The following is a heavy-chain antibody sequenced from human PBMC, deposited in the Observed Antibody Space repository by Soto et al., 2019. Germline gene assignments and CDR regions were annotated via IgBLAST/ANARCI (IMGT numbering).Heavy chain of an antibody. CDR2: IYYSGST. J-gene: IGHJ4*02. Sequence: SLTCTVSGGSISSGGYYWSWIRQHPGKGLEWIGYIYYSGSTYYNPSLKSRVTISVDTSKNQFSLKLSSVTAADTAVYYCARAEWELLAFDYWGQGTLVTVSS. CDR3: ARAEWELLAFDY. D-gene: IGHD1-26*01. V-gene: IGHV4-31*03. CDR1: GGSISSGGYY.